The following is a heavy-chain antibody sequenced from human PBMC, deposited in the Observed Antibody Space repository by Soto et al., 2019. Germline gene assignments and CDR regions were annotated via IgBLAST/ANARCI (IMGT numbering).Heavy chain of an antibody. CDR1: GFTFSSYS. V-gene: IGHV3-48*02. D-gene: IGHD2-15*01. CDR3: ARDPGRTSMVVTYYYYGRDV. Sequence: EVQLVESGGGLVQPGGSLRLSCAASGFTFSSYSMNWVRQAPGKGLEWVSYISSSSSTIYYADSVKGRFTISRDNAKNSLYLQMNSLRDEDTAVYSCARDPGRTSMVVTYYYYGRDVWGQGSTVTVSS. CDR2: ISSSSSTI. J-gene: IGHJ6*02.